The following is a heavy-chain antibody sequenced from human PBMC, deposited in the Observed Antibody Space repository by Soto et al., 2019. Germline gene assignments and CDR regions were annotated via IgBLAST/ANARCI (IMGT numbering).Heavy chain of an antibody. CDR1: GGSISSGGYS. V-gene: IGHV4-30-2*01. D-gene: IGHD3-10*01. Sequence: SETLSLTCAVSGGSISSGGYSWSWIRQPPGKGLDWIGYIYHSGTTYYNPSLNNRVTISLDRSKSQFSLNLRSVTAAETAVYYCTTDPQSCYVDYWGQGTLVTVSS. CDR2: IYHSGTT. J-gene: IGHJ4*02. CDR3: TTDPQSCYVDY.